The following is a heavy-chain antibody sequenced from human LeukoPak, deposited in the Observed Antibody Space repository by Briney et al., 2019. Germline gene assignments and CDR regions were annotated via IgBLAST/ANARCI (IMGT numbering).Heavy chain of an antibody. D-gene: IGHD6-25*01. Sequence: GESLKISCKGSGYNFTNYWIGWVRQMPGKGLEWMGIIYPGDSDTRYSPSFQGQVTISADKSISTAYLQWSSLKASDTAMYYCARSSSASIAAVFDYWGQGTLVTVSS. CDR2: IYPGDSDT. CDR3: ARSSSASIAAVFDY. J-gene: IGHJ4*02. CDR1: GYNFTNYW. V-gene: IGHV5-51*01.